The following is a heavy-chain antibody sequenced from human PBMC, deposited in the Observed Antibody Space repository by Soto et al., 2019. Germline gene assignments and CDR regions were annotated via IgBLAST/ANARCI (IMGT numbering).Heavy chain of an antibody. D-gene: IGHD6-13*01. Sequence: PGGSLRLSCAASGFTFSSFAMSWVRQAPGKGLDWVSAISGSGGSTYSADSVKGRFTISRDNSKNTLYLQMSSLRAEDTAVYYYGRGFSPGMGSPRDFWGEGSLVRASS. CDR3: GRGFSPGMGSPRDF. CDR1: GFTFSSFA. V-gene: IGHV3-23*01. J-gene: IGHJ4*02. CDR2: ISGSGGST.